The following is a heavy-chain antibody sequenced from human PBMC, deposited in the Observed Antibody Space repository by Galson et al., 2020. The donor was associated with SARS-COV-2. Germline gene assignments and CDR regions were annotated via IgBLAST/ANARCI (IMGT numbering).Heavy chain of an antibody. V-gene: IGHV3-7*05. CDR1: GFTFSRYG. Sequence: GGSLRLSCAASGFTFSRYGMSWVRQAPVKGLEWVANIKQDGSEKNYVDSVKGRLTISRDNAKNSLYLQMNSLRVEDTAVYYCARDGRTYYYDASPLYLDYWGQGILVTVSS. J-gene: IGHJ4*02. CDR3: ARDGRTYYYDASPLYLDY. CDR2: IKQDGSEK. D-gene: IGHD3-22*01.